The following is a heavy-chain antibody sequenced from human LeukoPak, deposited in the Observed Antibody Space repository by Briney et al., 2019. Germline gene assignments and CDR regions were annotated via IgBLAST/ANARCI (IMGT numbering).Heavy chain of an antibody. CDR2: VYSSGDT. Sequence: PSETLSLTCTVSGGSISSGSYYWSWIRQPAGKGLEWIGRVYSSGDTYYNSSLKTRLTISSDTSKNQFSLKLYSVTAADTAVYYCATRKLGNDYWGKGTTVTVSS. J-gene: IGHJ6*04. V-gene: IGHV4-61*02. D-gene: IGHD7-27*01. CDR3: ATRKLGNDY. CDR1: GGSISSGSYY.